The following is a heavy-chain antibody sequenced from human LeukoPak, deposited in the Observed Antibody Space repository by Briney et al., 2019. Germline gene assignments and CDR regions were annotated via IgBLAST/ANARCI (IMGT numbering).Heavy chain of an antibody. CDR3: ATCGGGIAAAGSLDY. CDR2: IYTSGST. CDR1: GGSISSYY. D-gene: IGHD6-13*01. V-gene: IGHV4-4*07. J-gene: IGHJ4*02. Sequence: SETLSLTCTVSGGSISSYYWSWIRQPAGKGLEWIGRIYTSGSTNYNPSLKSRVTISADTSKNQFSLKLSSVTAADTAVYYCATCGGGIAAAGSLDYWGQGTLVTVSS.